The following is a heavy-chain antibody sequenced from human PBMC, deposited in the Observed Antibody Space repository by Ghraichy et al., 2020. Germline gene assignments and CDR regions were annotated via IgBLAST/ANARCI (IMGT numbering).Heavy chain of an antibody. CDR2: FYYSGST. D-gene: IGHD6-19*01. CDR1: GGSISSSSYY. J-gene: IGHJ4*02. Sequence: TLSLTCTVSGGSISSSSYYWGWIRQPPGKGLEWIGSFYYSGSTYYNPSLKSRVTISVDTSKNQFSLSLSSVTAADTAVYYCARHGWYGYYFDYWGQGTLVTVSS. CDR3: ARHGWYGYYFDY. V-gene: IGHV4-39*01.